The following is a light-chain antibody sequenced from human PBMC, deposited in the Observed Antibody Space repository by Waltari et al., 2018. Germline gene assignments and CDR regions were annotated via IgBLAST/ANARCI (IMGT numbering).Light chain of an antibody. CDR1: QSVTTN. Sequence: ETLMTQSPATLSVSPGERVTLPCRARQSVTTNLAWYPQKPGQAPSLLIYTASTRATGVPARFSGSGSGTEFTLTINALQSEDFAVYYCHQYNNWPPNTFGQGTLLEIK. CDR3: HQYNNWPPNT. CDR2: TAS. V-gene: IGKV3-15*01. J-gene: IGKJ2*01.